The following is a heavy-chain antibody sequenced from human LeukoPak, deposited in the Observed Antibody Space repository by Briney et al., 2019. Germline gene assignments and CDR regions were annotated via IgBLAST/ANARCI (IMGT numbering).Heavy chain of an antibody. CDR3: AKDDKYSSGPGVGVGDY. J-gene: IGHJ4*02. CDR2: ISGSGGST. V-gene: IGHV3-23*01. D-gene: IGHD6-19*01. Sequence: PGGSLRLSCAASGFTFSSYAMHWVRQAPGKGLEWVSAISGSGGSTYYADSVKGRFTISRDNSKNTLYLQMNSLRAEDTAVYYCAKDDKYSSGPGVGVGDYWGQGTLVTVSP. CDR1: GFTFSSYA.